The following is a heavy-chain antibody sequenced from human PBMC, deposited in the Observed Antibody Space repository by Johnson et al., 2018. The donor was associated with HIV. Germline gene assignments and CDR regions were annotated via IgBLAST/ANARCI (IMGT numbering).Heavy chain of an antibody. V-gene: IGHV3-66*01. CDR2: INSGGGT. CDR3: ARGCRDGYPCDAFDV. CDR1: GFTVSSNY. D-gene: IGHD5-24*01. Sequence: VQLVESGGGLVQPGGSLRLSCAASGFTVSSNYMTWVRQGPGKGLEWVSVINSGGGTYYADSVTGRFTISRDNSKNTLYLQMNSLRAEDTAVYFCARGCRDGYPCDAFDVWGQGARVTVSS. J-gene: IGHJ3*01.